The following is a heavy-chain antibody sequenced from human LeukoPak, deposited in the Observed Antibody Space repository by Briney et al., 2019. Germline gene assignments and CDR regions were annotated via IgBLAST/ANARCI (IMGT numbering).Heavy chain of an antibody. J-gene: IGHJ4*02. D-gene: IGHD3-3*01. Sequence: PGGSLRLSCAASGFTFSTYSMNWVRQAPGKGLEWVSYISSSSSYIYDADSVKGRFTISRDDAKNSLYLQMSSLRAEDTAVYYCTRGTSSGYYSDYWGQGTLVSVSS. V-gene: IGHV3-21*01. CDR1: GFTFSTYS. CDR2: ISSSSSYI. CDR3: TRGTSSGYYSDY.